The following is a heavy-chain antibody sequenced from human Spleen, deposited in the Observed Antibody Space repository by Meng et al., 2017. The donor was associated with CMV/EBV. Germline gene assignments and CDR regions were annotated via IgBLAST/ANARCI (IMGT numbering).Heavy chain of an antibody. CDR3: ARNVDRGYDFWSGYYVPYYYYYYGMDV. V-gene: IGHV3-21*01. Sequence: SCAASGFTFSSYSMNWVRQAPGKGLEWVSSISSSSSYIYYADSVKGRFTISRDNAKNSLYLQMNSLRAEDTAVYYCARNVDRGYDFWSGYYVPYYYYYYGMDVWGQGTTVTVSS. CDR2: ISSSSSYI. D-gene: IGHD3-3*01. CDR1: GFTFSSYS. J-gene: IGHJ6*02.